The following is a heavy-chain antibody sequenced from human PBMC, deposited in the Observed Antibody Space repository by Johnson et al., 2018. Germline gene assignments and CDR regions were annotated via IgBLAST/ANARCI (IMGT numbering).Heavy chain of an antibody. CDR1: GASISSYY. V-gene: IGHV4-59*01. J-gene: IGHJ6*03. Sequence: QVQLQESGPGLVKPSETXSLTCAVSGASISSYYWSWIRQPPGKGLEWIGYIHDIGSINYTPSRKSRVTMSIDTSKNQFSLKLSSVTAADTAVYYCARYYDILTGLYYMDVWGKGTTVIVSS. D-gene: IGHD3-9*01. CDR3: ARYYDILTGLYYMDV. CDR2: IHDIGSI.